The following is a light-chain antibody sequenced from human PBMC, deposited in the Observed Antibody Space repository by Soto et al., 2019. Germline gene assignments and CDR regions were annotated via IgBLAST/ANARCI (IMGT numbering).Light chain of an antibody. CDR3: HQYDVSPFT. CDR2: GAS. Sequence: EIVLTQSPCTLSLSPGERATLSCRASQSLSSNNLAWYQKKPGQAPWLLIYGASSRATGVPDRFSGSGSGTDFTLTISRLEPEDFAVYYCHQYDVSPFTFGPGTKVDIK. CDR1: QSLSSNN. J-gene: IGKJ3*01. V-gene: IGKV3-20*01.